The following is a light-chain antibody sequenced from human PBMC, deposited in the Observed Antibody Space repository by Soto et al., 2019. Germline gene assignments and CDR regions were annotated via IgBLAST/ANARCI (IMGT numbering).Light chain of an antibody. CDR2: DAS. V-gene: IGKV1-33*01. CDR3: QQYDNLPC. J-gene: IGKJ2*03. CDR1: QDISNY. Sequence: DIQMTQSPSSLSASVGDRVTITCQASQDISNYLNWYQQKPGKAPKLLIYDASNLETGVPSRFSGSGSGTDFTFTISSLQPEDIVTYYCQQYDNLPCFGQGTKLEIK.